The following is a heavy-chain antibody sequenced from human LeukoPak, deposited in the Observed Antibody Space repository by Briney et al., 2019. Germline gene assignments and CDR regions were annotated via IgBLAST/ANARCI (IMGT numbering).Heavy chain of an antibody. V-gene: IGHV3-30*18. CDR3: AKSGCSSTSCYVNY. CDR2: ISHDGSNK. D-gene: IGHD2-2*01. Sequence: GGSLRLSCAASGFTFSDYGMHWVREAPGKGLEWVAVISHDGSNKYYADSVKGRFTISRDNSRNTLYLQMNSLRTEDTAVYHCAKSGCSSTSCYVNYWGQGTLATVSS. J-gene: IGHJ4*02. CDR1: GFTFSDYG.